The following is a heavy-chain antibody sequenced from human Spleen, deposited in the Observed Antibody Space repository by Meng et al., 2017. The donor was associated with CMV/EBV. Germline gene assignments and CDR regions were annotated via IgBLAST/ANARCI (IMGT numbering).Heavy chain of an antibody. D-gene: IGHD3-22*01. J-gene: IGHJ3*02. CDR3: ARGQLYDSSGYYRSDAFDI. Sequence: SVKVSCKISGGTFTTYPIAWVRQAPGQGLEWMGGMIPILNIANYAQNFQGRVAFTADQSTSTFYMQLSDLRSDDTAVYYCARGQLYDSSGYYRSDAFDIWGQGTMVTVSS. CDR1: GGTFTTYP. CDR2: MIPILNIA. V-gene: IGHV1-69*10.